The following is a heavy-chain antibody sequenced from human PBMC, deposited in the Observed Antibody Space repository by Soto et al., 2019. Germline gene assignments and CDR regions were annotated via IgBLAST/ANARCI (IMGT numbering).Heavy chain of an antibody. D-gene: IGHD3-10*02. V-gene: IGHV3-30*02. Sequence: GSLRLSCVVFGFIFINNGIRFFRQTPGKGLEWVAFMSYDGSDTFYADSVKGRFTISRDNSKNTLFLRMSNLRAEDTAMYYCTIVRVADSALDHWGQGTLVTVSS. CDR1: GFIFINNG. J-gene: IGHJ4*02. CDR3: TIVRVADSALDH. CDR2: MSYDGSDT.